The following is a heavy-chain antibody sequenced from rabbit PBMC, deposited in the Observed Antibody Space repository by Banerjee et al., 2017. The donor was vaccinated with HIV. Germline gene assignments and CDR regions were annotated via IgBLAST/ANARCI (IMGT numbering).Heavy chain of an antibody. CDR2: IGTGSSGST. CDR1: GIDFSSYW. D-gene: IGHD6-1*01. CDR3: GRDRDGDAGYGSLAL. V-gene: IGHV1S45*01. Sequence: QEQLEESGGDLVKPEGSLTLTCTASGIDFSSYWMSWVRQAPGKGLEWIADIGTGSSGSTYYASWAKGRFTISKTSSTTVTLQMTSLTAADTATYFCGRDRDGDAGYGSLALWGPGTLVTVS. J-gene: IGHJ4*01.